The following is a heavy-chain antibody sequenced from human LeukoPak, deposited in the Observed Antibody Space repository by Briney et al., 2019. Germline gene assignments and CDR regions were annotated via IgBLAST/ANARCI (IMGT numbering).Heavy chain of an antibody. Sequence: GGSLRLSCTASGFTFGDYAMSWFRQAPGKGLEWVGFIRSKAYGGTTEYAASVKGRFTISRADSKSVAYLQMNSLKTEDTAVYYCTRARVPNWFDPWGQGTLVTVSS. CDR3: TRARVPNWFDP. D-gene: IGHD6-6*01. CDR2: IRSKAYGGTT. CDR1: GFTFGDYA. J-gene: IGHJ5*02. V-gene: IGHV3-49*03.